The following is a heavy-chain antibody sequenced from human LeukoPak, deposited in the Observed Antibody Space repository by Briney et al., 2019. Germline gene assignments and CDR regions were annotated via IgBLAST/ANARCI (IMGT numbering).Heavy chain of an antibody. Sequence: SGTLSLTCAVYGGSSSGYYWSWIRQPPGKGLEWIGEINHSGSTNYNPSLKSRVTISVDTSKNQFSLKLSSVTAADTAVYYCARGQISGSYAFDIWGQGTMVTVSS. CDR2: INHSGST. J-gene: IGHJ3*02. V-gene: IGHV4-34*01. D-gene: IGHD1-26*01. CDR1: GGSSSGYY. CDR3: ARGQISGSYAFDI.